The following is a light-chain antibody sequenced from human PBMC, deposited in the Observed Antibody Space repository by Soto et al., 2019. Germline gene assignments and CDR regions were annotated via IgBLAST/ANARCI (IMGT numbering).Light chain of an antibody. CDR2: GAS. J-gene: IGKJ1*01. Sequence: EIVLTQSPGTLSLSPGERATLSCRASQSVSSSSLAWYQQKPGQAPRLLIFGASSRATGIPDRFSGSGSGTDFTLTISRLEPEDFAVYYCQQYGSSSWKFGQGTKVDIK. CDR1: QSVSSSS. CDR3: QQYGSSSWK. V-gene: IGKV3-20*01.